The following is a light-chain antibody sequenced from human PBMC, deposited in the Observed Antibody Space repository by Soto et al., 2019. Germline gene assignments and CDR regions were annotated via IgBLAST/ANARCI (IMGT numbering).Light chain of an antibody. J-gene: IGKJ5*01. Sequence: EIVLTQSPGTLSLSPGERATLSCRASQSVSSIFLAWFQQKPGQAPRLLIYGASTRATGIPDRFSGSGSGTDFTLTISRLEPEDLAVYVCQQYGRSPPITFGQGTRLEIK. CDR3: QQYGRSPPIT. CDR2: GAS. V-gene: IGKV3-20*01. CDR1: QSVSSIF.